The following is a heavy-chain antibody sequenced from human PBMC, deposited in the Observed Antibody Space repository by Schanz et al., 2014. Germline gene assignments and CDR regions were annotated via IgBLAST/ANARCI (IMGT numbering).Heavy chain of an antibody. J-gene: IGHJ5*02. CDR2: ISNGGGYI. Sequence: EVQLVESGGGLVKPGGSLRLSCAASGFTFSYYNMNWVRQAPGKGLEWVSSISNGGGYIYYADSVKGRFTISRDNAKTSLYLQMNSLRADDTAVYYCAKELYSGSHYGWFDPWGQGTLVTVSS. D-gene: IGHD1-26*01. CDR1: GFTFSYYN. V-gene: IGHV3-21*04. CDR3: AKELYSGSHYGWFDP.